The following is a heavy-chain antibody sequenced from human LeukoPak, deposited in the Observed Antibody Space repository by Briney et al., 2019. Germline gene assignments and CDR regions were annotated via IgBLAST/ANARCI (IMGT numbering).Heavy chain of an antibody. CDR3: ARLGRRWVMVVTNWYFDL. CDR2: IHYSGTT. CDR1: GGSISSSSYY. D-gene: IGHD3-22*01. Sequence: PSETPSLTCTVSGGSISSSSYYWAWIRQPPGKGLEWIGSIHYSGTTYYNPSLKSRVTISVDTSKNHFSLKLNSVTAADTAVYYCARLGRRWVMVVTNWYFDLWGRGTLVTVS. J-gene: IGHJ2*01. V-gene: IGHV4-39*02.